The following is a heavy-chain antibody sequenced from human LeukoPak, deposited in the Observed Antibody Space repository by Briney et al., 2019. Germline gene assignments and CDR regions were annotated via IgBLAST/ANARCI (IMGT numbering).Heavy chain of an antibody. J-gene: IGHJ4*02. D-gene: IGHD6-19*01. CDR2: IRYDGNNK. CDR1: GFTVSSTY. V-gene: IGHV3-30*02. Sequence: GGSLRLSCAASGFTVSSTYMSWVRQAPGKGLEWVSVIRYDGNNKYYADSVKGRFTISRDNSKNTLYLQMNSLESEDTAVYYCAKDRWGAVASFDYWGQGTLVTVSS. CDR3: AKDRWGAVASFDY.